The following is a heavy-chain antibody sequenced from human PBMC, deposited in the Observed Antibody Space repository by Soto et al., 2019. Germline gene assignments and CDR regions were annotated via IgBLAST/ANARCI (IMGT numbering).Heavy chain of an antibody. D-gene: IGHD1-26*01. CDR3: ARRGGYIVGATTKVYYYYGMDV. J-gene: IGHJ6*02. CDR1: GYSFTSYW. V-gene: IGHV5-51*01. CDR2: IYPGDSDT. Sequence: GESLKISCKGSGYSFTSYWIGWVRQMPGKGLEWMGIIYPGDSDTRYSPSFQGQVTISADKSISTAYLQWSSLKASDTAMYYCARRGGYIVGATTKVYYYYGMDVWGQGTTVNVSS.